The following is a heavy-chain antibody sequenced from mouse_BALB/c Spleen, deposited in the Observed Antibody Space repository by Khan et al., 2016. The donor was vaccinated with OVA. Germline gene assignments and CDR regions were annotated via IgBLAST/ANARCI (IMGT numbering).Heavy chain of an antibody. CDR1: GFNIKDTY. V-gene: IGHV14-3*02. CDR2: IDPPNDDS. D-gene: IGHD2-5*01. Sequence: VQLKESGAELVKPGASVKLSCSASGFNIKDTYIHWMKQRPEQGLEWIGRIDPPNDDSKYGPKFQAKATLTADTSSNTAYLQLSNLTSEDTAVYYCATLYSNPFAFWGQGTLVSVSA. J-gene: IGHJ3*01. CDR3: ATLYSNPFAF.